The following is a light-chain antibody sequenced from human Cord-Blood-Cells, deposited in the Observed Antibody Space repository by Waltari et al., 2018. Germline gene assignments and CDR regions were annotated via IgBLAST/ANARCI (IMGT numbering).Light chain of an antibody. J-gene: IGKJ2*03. CDR3: QQYNNWPYS. Sequence: EIVMTQSPATLSVSPGERATLSCRASQSVSSNLAWYQQKPGQASRLLIYGASTRATGIPARFSGSGSGTEFTLTISSLQSEDFAVHYCQQYNNWPYSFGQGTKLEIK. CDR2: GAS. V-gene: IGKV3-15*01. CDR1: QSVSSN.